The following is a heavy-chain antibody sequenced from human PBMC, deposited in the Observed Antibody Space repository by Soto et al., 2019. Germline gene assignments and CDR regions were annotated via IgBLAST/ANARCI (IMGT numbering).Heavy chain of an antibody. V-gene: IGHV3-23*01. D-gene: IGHD1-26*01. CDR1: GFTFSSYA. Sequence: PGGSLRLSCAASGFTFSSYAMSWVRQAPGKGLEWVSAISGSGGSTYYADSVKGRFTISRDNSKNTLYLQMNSLRAEDTAVYYCAKADTEGAFWPFYYYYMDVWGKGTTVTVSS. J-gene: IGHJ6*03. CDR2: ISGSGGST. CDR3: AKADTEGAFWPFYYYYMDV.